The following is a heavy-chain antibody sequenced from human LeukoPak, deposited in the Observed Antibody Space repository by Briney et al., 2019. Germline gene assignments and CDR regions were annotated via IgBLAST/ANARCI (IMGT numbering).Heavy chain of an antibody. Sequence: ASVKVSCKASGYTFTSYAMHWVRQAPGQRLEWMGWINAGNGNTKYSQKFQGRVTITRDTSASTAYMELSSLRSEDTAVYYCARGVWWELKEQFNFDYWGQGTLVTVYS. CDR3: ARGVWWELKEQFNFDY. CDR1: GYTFTSYA. D-gene: IGHD1-26*01. V-gene: IGHV1-3*01. J-gene: IGHJ4*02. CDR2: INAGNGNT.